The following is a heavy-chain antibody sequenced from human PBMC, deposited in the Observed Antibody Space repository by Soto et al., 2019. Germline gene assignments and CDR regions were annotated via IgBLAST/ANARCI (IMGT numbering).Heavy chain of an antibody. CDR1: GGSVTNSSYY. V-gene: IGHV4-39*01. Sequence: ETLSLTCTVSGGSVTNSSYYWGWIRQSPGKGLEWIGSVYYRGRSYSKSSVKSRVTISVDTSKNRFSLSLNSVTASDTAVYFCVSQRTTVPTQAYFDYWGPGALVTVSS. D-gene: IGHD4-17*01. CDR3: VSQRTTVPTQAYFDY. CDR2: VYYRGRS. J-gene: IGHJ4*02.